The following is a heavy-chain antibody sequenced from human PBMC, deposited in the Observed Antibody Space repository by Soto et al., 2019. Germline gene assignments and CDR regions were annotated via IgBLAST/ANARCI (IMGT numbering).Heavy chain of an antibody. J-gene: IGHJ4*02. V-gene: IGHV4-4*02. D-gene: IGHD6-19*01. CDR2: IYHSGST. Sequence: QVQLQESGPGLVKPSGTLSLTCAVSSGSISSSNWWSWVRQPPGKGLEGIGEIYHSGSTNYNPSLRSLVAISVDKSKNQFSLRLSSLTAADTAVYYCARPCSGCSYFDYWGQGTLVTVSS. CDR3: ARPCSGCSYFDY. CDR1: SGSISSSNW.